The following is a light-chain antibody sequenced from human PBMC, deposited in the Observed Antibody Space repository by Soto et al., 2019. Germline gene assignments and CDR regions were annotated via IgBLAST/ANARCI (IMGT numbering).Light chain of an antibody. J-gene: IGKJ1*01. CDR2: SAT. CDR1: QDVGRW. Sequence: DVPMTQSPSSLSASVGDTVTIPCRSSQDVGRWLSWYQQKPGKAPKLLIYSATVLQSGVPSRFSGSGSGTDFTLTISRLQPEDSATYYCQQTYTIPWTFGQGTKVDIK. V-gene: IGKV1-12*02. CDR3: QQTYTIPWT.